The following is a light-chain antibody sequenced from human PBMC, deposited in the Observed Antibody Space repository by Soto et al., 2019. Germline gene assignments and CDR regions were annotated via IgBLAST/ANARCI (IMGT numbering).Light chain of an antibody. J-gene: IGKJ4*01. CDR2: DAS. CDR1: QSVSSY. V-gene: IGKV3-11*01. CDR3: QQRSNWPLT. Sequence: EIVLTQSPATLSLSPGERATLSCRASQSVSSYLACYQQKPGQAPRLLIYDASNRATGIPARFSGSGSGTDFTLTISSLEPQDFAVYYCQQRSNWPLTFGGVTKVVIK.